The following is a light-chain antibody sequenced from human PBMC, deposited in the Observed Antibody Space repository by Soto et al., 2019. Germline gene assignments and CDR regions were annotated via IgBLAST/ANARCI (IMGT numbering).Light chain of an antibody. CDR2: DVS. Sequence: QSALTQPASLSGSPGQSITISCTGTSSDIGGYNYVSWYQQHPGKAPKLIIHDVSNRPSGVSDRFFGSKSGNTASLTISGLQAEDEADYYGSSYRASSTPHYVFGTGTKLTVL. CDR3: SSYRASSTPHYV. J-gene: IGLJ1*01. CDR1: SSDIGGYNY. V-gene: IGLV2-14*03.